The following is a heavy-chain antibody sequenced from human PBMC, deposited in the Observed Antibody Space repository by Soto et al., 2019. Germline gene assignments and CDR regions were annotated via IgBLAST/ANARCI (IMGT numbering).Heavy chain of an antibody. J-gene: IGHJ4*02. Sequence: QVRLVESGGGVVQPGRSLRLSCAASGFTFSRFALHWVRQAPGKGLEWVALVSYAGNNKFYADSVKGRFTISRDNSKKTLHLQMNGLRPEDTAVYYCATPTSSPDLAYWGQGTLVTVSS. D-gene: IGHD2-2*01. CDR2: VSYAGNNK. V-gene: IGHV3-30-3*01. CDR1: GFTFSRFA. CDR3: ATPTSSPDLAY.